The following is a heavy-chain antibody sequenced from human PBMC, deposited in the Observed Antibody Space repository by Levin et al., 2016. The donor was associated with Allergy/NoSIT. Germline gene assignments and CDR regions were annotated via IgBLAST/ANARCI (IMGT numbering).Heavy chain of an antibody. J-gene: IGHJ3*02. D-gene: IGHD1-1*01. Sequence: WIRQPPGKGLEWVGRTRNKANSYTTEYAASVKGRFTISRDDSKNSLYLQMNSLKTEDTAVYYCARRGMSGTLLGAFDIWGQGTMVTVSS. CDR2: TRNKANSYTT. V-gene: IGHV3-72*01. CDR3: ARRGMSGTLLGAFDI.